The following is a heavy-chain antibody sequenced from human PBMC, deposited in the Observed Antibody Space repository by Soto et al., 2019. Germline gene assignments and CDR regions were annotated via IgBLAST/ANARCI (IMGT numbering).Heavy chain of an antibody. CDR3: AKPKYSSSWYCFDY. J-gene: IGHJ4*02. CDR2: ISGSGGST. D-gene: IGHD6-13*01. V-gene: IGHV3-23*01. Sequence: GGSLRLSCAASGFTFSSYAMSWVSQAPGKGLEWVSAISGSGGSTYYADSVKGRFTISRDNSKNTLYLQMNSLRAEDTAVYYCAKPKYSSSWYCFDYWGQGTLVTVSS. CDR1: GFTFSSYA.